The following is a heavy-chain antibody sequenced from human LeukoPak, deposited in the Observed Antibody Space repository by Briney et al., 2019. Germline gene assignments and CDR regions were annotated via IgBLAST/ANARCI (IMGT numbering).Heavy chain of an antibody. V-gene: IGHV3-30*02. D-gene: IGHD4-17*01. Sequence: GGSLRLSCAASGFTFSSYGMHWVRQAPGKGLEWVAFIRYDGSNKYYADSVKGRFTISRDNSKNTLHLQMNSLRAEDTAVYYCAKDFDGDYEGNVPQYWGQGTLVTVSS. CDR1: GFTFSSYG. CDR3: AKDFDGDYEGNVPQY. CDR2: IRYDGSNK. J-gene: IGHJ4*02.